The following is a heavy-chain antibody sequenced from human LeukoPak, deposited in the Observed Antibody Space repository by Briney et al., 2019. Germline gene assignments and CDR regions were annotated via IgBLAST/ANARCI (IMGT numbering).Heavy chain of an antibody. D-gene: IGHD4-17*01. Sequence: GASVKVSCKASGYTFTSYDINWVRQATGQGLEWMGWMNPNSGNTGYAQKFQGRVTITRNTSISTAYMELSSLRSEDTAVYYCARAVTTVTTSYYYYYMDVWGKGTTVTVSS. CDR1: GYTFTSYD. J-gene: IGHJ6*03. V-gene: IGHV1-8*03. CDR2: MNPNSGNT. CDR3: ARAVTTVTTSYYYYYMDV.